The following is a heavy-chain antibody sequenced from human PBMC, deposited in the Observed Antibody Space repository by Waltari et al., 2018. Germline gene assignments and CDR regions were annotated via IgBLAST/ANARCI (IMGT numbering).Heavy chain of an antibody. CDR1: GYSFTSYW. D-gene: IGHD3-10*01. CDR3: ARHSGSGSYYNVAFDI. J-gene: IGHJ3*02. Sequence: EVQLVPSGAEVKKPGESLKISCKGSGYSFTSYWIGWVRPMAGKGLGWIGIIYPGDSDTRYSPSFQGQVTISADKSISTAYLQWSSLKASDTAMYYCARHSGSGSYYNVAFDIWGQGTMVTVSS. V-gene: IGHV5-51*01. CDR2: IYPGDSDT.